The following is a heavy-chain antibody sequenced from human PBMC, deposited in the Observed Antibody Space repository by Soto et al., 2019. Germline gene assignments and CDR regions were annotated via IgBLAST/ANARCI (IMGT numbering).Heavy chain of an antibody. V-gene: IGHV3-53*01. J-gene: IGHJ6*02. CDR3: ARERADYGDYYYGMDV. CDR2: IYSGGST. CDR1: GFTVSSNY. Sequence: EVQLVESGGGLIQPGGSLRLSCAASGFTVSSNYMSWVRQAPGKGLEWVSVIYSGGSTYYADSVKGRFTISRDNSKNTLYLQMNSLRAEDTAVYYCARERADYGDYYYGMDVWGQGTTVTVSS. D-gene: IGHD4-17*01.